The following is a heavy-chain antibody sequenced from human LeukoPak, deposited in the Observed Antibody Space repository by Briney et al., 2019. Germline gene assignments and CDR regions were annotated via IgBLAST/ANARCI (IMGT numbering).Heavy chain of an antibody. Sequence: GGSLRLSCAASGFTFSSYAMHWVRQAPGKGLEWVAVISYDGSNKYYADSVKGQFTISRDNSKNTLYLQMNSLRAEDTAVYYCARAIVTPAATHYYFGLDIWGQGTKVTVSS. CDR2: ISYDGSNK. J-gene: IGHJ6*02. CDR1: GFTFSSYA. V-gene: IGHV3-30-3*01. CDR3: ARAIVTPAATHYYFGLDI. D-gene: IGHD2-2*01.